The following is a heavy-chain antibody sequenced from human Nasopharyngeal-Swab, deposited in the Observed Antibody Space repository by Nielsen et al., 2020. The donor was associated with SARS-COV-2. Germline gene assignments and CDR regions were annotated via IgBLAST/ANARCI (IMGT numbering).Heavy chain of an antibody. CDR1: VGIFRKYS. V-gene: IGHV1-69*10. Sequence: SVKVSFLFSVGIFRKYSIRWVRQPPSQGLAWMVGIIFNLCMTKYAQKFKDSVIINADESTGTAYMELSSLRSEDTAVYYCATWGIGYGENAHATFDSWGQGTQVTVSS. CDR2: IIFNLCMT. CDR3: ATWGIGYGENAHATFDS. J-gene: IGHJ4*02. D-gene: IGHD4-17*01.